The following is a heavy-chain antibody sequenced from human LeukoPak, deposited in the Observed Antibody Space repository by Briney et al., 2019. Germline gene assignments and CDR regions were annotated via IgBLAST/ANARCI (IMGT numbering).Heavy chain of an antibody. CDR1: GITFSSYA. CDR3: AKTGWTGYDYTNY. CDR2: ISDSGADT. V-gene: IGHV3-23*01. Sequence: GGSLRLSCAASGITFSSYAMSWVRQAPGKGLEWVSVISDSGADTYYTDSVKGRFTISRDNSKNTLYLQMNSLRAEDTALYYCAKTGWTGYDYTNYWGQGTLVTVSS. D-gene: IGHD5-12*01. J-gene: IGHJ4*02.